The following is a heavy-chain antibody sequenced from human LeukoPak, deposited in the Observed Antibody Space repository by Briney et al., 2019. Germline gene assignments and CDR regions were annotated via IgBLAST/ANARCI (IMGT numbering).Heavy chain of an antibody. CDR2: ISSSGSNI. Sequence: PGGSLRLSCAASGFTFSDYYMSWIRQAPGKGLEWVSYISSSGSNIYYADSVKGRFTISRDNAKNSLYLQMNSLRAEDTAVYYCARDSRSGVFGVAPFDYWGQGTLVTVSS. CDR1: GFTFSDYY. J-gene: IGHJ4*02. D-gene: IGHD3-3*01. CDR3: ARDSRSGVFGVAPFDY. V-gene: IGHV3-11*04.